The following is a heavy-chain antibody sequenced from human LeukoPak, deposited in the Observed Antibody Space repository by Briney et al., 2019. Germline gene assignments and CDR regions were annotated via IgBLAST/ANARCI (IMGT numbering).Heavy chain of an antibody. CDR2: ISGSGGGT. CDR3: ARGALYQYYLDYWG. J-gene: IGHJ4*02. Sequence: GGSLRLSCAASGFTFGTYGMSWVRQAPGKGLEWVSAISGSGGGTYYADSVKGRFTISRDNSKNTLYLQMNSLRVEDTAVYYCARGALYQYYLDYWGWGQGTLVTVSS. D-gene: IGHD4-17*01. CDR1: GFTFGTYG. V-gene: IGHV3-23*01.